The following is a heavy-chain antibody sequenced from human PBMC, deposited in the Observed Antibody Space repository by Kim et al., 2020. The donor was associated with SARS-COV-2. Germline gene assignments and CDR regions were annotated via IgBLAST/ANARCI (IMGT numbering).Heavy chain of an antibody. V-gene: IGHV3-7*01. CDR1: GFTFSSYW. J-gene: IGHJ6*03. Sequence: GGSLRLSCAASGFTFSSYWMSWVRQAPGKGLEWVANIKQDGSEKYYVDSVKGRFTISRDNAKNSLYLQMNSLRAEDTAVYYCARDEKITGTDYYYYYYMDVWGKGTTVTVSS. D-gene: IGHD1-20*01. CDR2: IKQDGSEK. CDR3: ARDEKITGTDYYYYYYMDV.